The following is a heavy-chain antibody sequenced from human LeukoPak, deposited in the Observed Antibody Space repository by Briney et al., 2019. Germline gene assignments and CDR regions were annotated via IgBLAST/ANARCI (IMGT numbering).Heavy chain of an antibody. CDR1: GGSFSGYY. V-gene: IGHV4-34*01. CDR3: ARGGISHY. CDR2: INHSGST. J-gene: IGHJ4*02. Sequence: SETLSLTCAVYGGSFSGYYWSWIRQPPGKGLEWIGEINHSGSTNYNPSLKSRVTISVDTSKNQFSLKLSSATAADTAVYYCARGGISHYWGQGTLVTVSS. D-gene: IGHD2-15*01.